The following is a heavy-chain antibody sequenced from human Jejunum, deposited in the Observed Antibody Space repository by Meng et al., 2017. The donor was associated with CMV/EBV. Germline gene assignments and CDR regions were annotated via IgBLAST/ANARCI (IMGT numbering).Heavy chain of an antibody. V-gene: IGHV4-31*02. J-gene: IGHJ4*02. CDR1: GGTINTGGNV. D-gene: IGHD3-3*01. CDR3: ARLLWSGDVYFDY. CDR2: IYYFRGGT. Sequence: GGTINTGGNVWSWIRQHPGKGLEWIGNIYYFRGGTNYNPSFKSRVTISMDTSKNQFSLKLTSVTAADTAVYYCARLLWSGDVYFDYWGQGTLVTVSS.